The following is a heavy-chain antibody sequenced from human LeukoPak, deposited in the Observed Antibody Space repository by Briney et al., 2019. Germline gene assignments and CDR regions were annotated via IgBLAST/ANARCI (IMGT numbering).Heavy chain of an antibody. D-gene: IGHD4-11*01. V-gene: IGHV3-64*04. CDR2: ISTTGGNT. CDR3: AKTSREKSNYDSPFDF. CDR1: GFTFSRYS. Sequence: PGGSLRLSCSASGFTFSRYSMHWVRQVPGKGLDYVSHISTTGGNTYYADSVKGRFTISRDNSKNTLYLQMNSLRADDSAIYYCAKTSREKSNYDSPFDFWGQGTLVTVSS. J-gene: IGHJ4*02.